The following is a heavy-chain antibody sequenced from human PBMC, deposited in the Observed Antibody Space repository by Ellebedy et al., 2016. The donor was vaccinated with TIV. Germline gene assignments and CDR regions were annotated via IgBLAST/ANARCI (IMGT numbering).Heavy chain of an antibody. J-gene: IGHJ4*02. CDR2: IFPLDSDT. V-gene: IGHV5-51*01. Sequence: KVSCKASGYNFATYWIGWLRQTPGKGLEWMGIIFPLDSDTRYSPSFQGQVTISPDRTLNTAYLQWSSLRASDTAMYYCARSLAGYGYIDSWGQGTLVNVSS. D-gene: IGHD5-12*01. CDR1: GYNFATYW. CDR3: ARSLAGYGYIDS.